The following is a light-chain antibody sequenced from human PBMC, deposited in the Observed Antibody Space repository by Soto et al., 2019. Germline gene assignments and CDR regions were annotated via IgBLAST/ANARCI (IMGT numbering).Light chain of an antibody. V-gene: IGLV2-8*01. CDR2: EVT. CDR3: CSYAGSNYV. J-gene: IGLJ1*01. Sequence: QSALTQPPSASGSPGQSVTISCTGTNSDVGGYNYVSWYQQHPGKAPKLIIYEVTKRPSGVPDRFSGSKSGNTASLTVSGLQADDEADYYCCSYAGSNYVFGTGTKVTVL. CDR1: NSDVGGYNY.